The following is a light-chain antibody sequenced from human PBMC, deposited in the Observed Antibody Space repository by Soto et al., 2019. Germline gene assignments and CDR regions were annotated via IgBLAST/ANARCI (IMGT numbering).Light chain of an antibody. J-gene: IGKJ5*01. V-gene: IGKV3-11*01. Sequence: DIVLTQSPGTLSFSPGEIAILSCSPSQPVNNIYLAWCQQKPGQAPSLLIYDASNRATGIPARFSGSGSGTDFTHTISTLEPEDFDVYYCQQRSNWPPFTFGQGPRLEI. CDR2: DAS. CDR3: QQRSNWPPFT. CDR1: QPVNNIY.